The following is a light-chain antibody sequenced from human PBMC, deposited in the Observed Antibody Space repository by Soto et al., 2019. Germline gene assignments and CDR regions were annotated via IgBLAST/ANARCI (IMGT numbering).Light chain of an antibody. CDR1: QSVSSY. J-gene: IGKJ3*01. CDR2: DAS. Sequence: EIVLTQSPATLSLSPGERATLSCRASQSVSSYLAWYQQKPGQAPRLLIYDASNRATGIPARFIGSGSGTDFTLTISSLAPEDFAVYYCQQRSNWPPGVTFGPGTKVDIK. CDR3: QQRSNWPPGVT. V-gene: IGKV3-11*01.